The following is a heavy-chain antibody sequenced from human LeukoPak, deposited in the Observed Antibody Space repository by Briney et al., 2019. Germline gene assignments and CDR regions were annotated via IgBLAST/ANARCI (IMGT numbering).Heavy chain of an antibody. D-gene: IGHD4-23*01. CDR1: GFTFSSYW. J-gene: IGHJ4*02. Sequence: GGSLRLSCAASGFTFSSYWMHWVRQAPGKGLVWVSRINSDGSRTTYADSVKGRFTISRDNAKNTLYLQMNSLRAGDTAVYYCTREGDYGGINFDYWGQGTLVTVSS. CDR2: INSDGSRT. V-gene: IGHV3-74*01. CDR3: TREGDYGGINFDY.